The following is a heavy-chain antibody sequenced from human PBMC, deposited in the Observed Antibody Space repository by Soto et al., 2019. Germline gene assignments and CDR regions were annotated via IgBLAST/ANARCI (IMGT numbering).Heavy chain of an antibody. V-gene: IGHV3-21*01. CDR3: ARTPDYDILTGYLDDAFDI. CDR1: GFTFSSYS. D-gene: IGHD3-9*01. J-gene: IGHJ3*02. Sequence: GESLKISCAASGFTFSSYSMNWVRQAPGKGLEWVSSISSSSSYIYYADSVKGRFTISRDNAKNSLYLQMNSLRAEDTAVYYCARTPDYDILTGYLDDAFDIWGQGTMVTVSS. CDR2: ISSSSSYI.